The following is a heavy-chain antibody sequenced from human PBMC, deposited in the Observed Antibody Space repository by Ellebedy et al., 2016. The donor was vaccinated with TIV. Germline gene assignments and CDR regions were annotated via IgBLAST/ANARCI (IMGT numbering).Heavy chain of an antibody. V-gene: IGHV1-46*01. CDR1: GYTFITNY. J-gene: IGHJ6*02. CDR2: INPSSGST. D-gene: IGHD2-2*01. Sequence: ASVKVSCKASGYTFITNYIHWVRQAPGQGLEWMGIINPSSGSTTYAQKFQGRVTMTRDTSTSTVYMELSSLRSEDTALYYCARVPRGYCSSTSCGDVWGQGTTVTVSS. CDR3: ARVPRGYCSSTSCGDV.